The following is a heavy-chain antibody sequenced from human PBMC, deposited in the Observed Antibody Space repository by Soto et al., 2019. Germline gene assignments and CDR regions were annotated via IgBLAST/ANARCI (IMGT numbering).Heavy chain of an antibody. Sequence: QVQLQLWGAGLLKPSETLSLTCAVYGGCFSGYYWSWIRQPPGKGLEWIVELNHSGSTNYTPSIKSRLTISVDTSKNQFSLKLSSVTAADTAVYYCAREGDYATSYCFDYWGQGTLVIVAS. V-gene: IGHV4-34*01. CDR3: AREGDYATSYCFDY. D-gene: IGHD4-17*01. J-gene: IGHJ4*02. CDR2: LNHSGST. CDR1: GGCFSGYY.